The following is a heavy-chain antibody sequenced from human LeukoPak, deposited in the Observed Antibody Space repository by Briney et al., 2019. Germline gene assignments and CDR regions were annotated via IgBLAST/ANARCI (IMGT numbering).Heavy chain of an antibody. V-gene: IGHV3-21*04. CDR3: ARGIYGPYYFDS. J-gene: IGHJ4*02. D-gene: IGHD2/OR15-2a*01. Sequence: GRSLRLSCAASGFTFSSYSMNWVRQAPGKGLEWVSSISSSSSYIYYADSVKGRFAISRDNSNNTLYLQMNSLRAEDTAVYYCARGIYGPYYFDSWGQGTLVTVSS. CDR1: GFTFSSYS. CDR2: ISSSSSYI.